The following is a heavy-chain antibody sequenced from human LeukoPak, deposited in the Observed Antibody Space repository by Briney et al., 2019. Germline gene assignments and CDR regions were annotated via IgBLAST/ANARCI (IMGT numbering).Heavy chain of an antibody. V-gene: IGHV3-53*01. CDR2: IYSDGST. D-gene: IGHD5-24*01. CDR1: GVTFSTYA. Sequence: AGGSLRLSCADSGVTFSTYAMSWVRQAPGKGLEWVSGIYSDGSTYYVDSVEGRFTISRDNSKNTMYLQMKSLRSEDTAVYYCSREMATIDRFGYYYYYYMDVWGKGTTVTVSS. J-gene: IGHJ6*03. CDR3: SREMATIDRFGYYYYYYMDV.